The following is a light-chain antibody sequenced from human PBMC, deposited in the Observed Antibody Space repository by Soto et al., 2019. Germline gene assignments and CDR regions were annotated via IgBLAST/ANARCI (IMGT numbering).Light chain of an antibody. CDR2: AAS. CDR3: LQDYNYPLT. V-gene: IGKV1-6*01. Sequence: XXVTXTCRASQSISSYLNWYQQKPGKAPKLLIYAASSLQSGVPSRFSGSGSGTDFTLTISSLQPEDFATYYCLQDYNYPLTFGGGTKVDIK. CDR1: QSISSY. J-gene: IGKJ4*01.